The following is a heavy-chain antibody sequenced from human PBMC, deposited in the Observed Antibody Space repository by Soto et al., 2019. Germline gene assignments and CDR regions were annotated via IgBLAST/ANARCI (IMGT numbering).Heavy chain of an antibody. CDR1: GDSVSSNSAA. D-gene: IGHD6-6*01. V-gene: IGHV6-1*01. CDR3: STSSPSAYHQLLVFAFDI. J-gene: IGHJ3*02. CDR2: TYYRSKWYN. Sequence: SQTLSLTCAISGDSVSSNSAAWNWIRQSPSRGLEWLGRTYYRSKWYNDYAVSVKSRITINPDTSKNQFSLQLNSVTPEYTAVYYFSTSSPSAYHQLLVFAFDIWGQGTMVTVSS.